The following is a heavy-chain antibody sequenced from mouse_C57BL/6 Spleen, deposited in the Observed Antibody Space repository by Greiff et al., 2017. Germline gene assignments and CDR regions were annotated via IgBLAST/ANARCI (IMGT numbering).Heavy chain of an antibody. V-gene: IGHV1-26*01. CDR2: INPNNGGT. CDR3: ARGFSWEYYMDY. D-gene: IGHD4-1*01. Sequence: EVQLQQSGPELVKPGASVKISCKASGYTFTDYYMNWVKQSHGKSLEWIGDINPNNGGTSYNQKFKGKATLTVDKSSSTAYMELRSLTSEDSAVYYCARGFSWEYYMDYWGQGTTLTVSS. J-gene: IGHJ2*01. CDR1: GYTFTDYY.